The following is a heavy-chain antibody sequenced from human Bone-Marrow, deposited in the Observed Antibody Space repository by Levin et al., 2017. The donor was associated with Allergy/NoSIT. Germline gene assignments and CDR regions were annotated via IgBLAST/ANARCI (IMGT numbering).Heavy chain of an antibody. CDR3: ARDRTVVTARVLDY. V-gene: IGHV3-30*04. J-gene: IGHJ4*02. D-gene: IGHD2-21*02. Sequence: GESLKISCAASGFTFSSYAMHWVRQAPGKGLEWVAVISYDGSNKYYADSVKGRFTISRDNSKNTLYLQMNSLRAEDTAVYYCARDRTVVTARVLDYWGQGTLVTVSS. CDR1: GFTFSSYA. CDR2: ISYDGSNK.